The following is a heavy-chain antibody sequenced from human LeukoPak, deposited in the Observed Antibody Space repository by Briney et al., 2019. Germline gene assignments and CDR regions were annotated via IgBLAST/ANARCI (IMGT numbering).Heavy chain of an antibody. J-gene: IGHJ4*02. Sequence: SETLSLTCTVSGGSISSYYRSWIRQPPGKGLEWIGYIYYSGSTNYNPSLKSRVTISVDTSKNQFSLKLSSVTAADTAVYYCARDTYGSGSYWTYFDYWGQGTLVTVSS. CDR2: IYYSGST. CDR3: ARDTYGSGSYWTYFDY. V-gene: IGHV4-59*01. D-gene: IGHD3-10*01. CDR1: GGSISSYY.